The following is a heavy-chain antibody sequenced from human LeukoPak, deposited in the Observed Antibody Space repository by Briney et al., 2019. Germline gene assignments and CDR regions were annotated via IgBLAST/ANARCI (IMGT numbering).Heavy chain of an antibody. V-gene: IGHV3-30*18. Sequence: GGSLRLSCVASGFPFSSYWMTWVRQAPGKGLEWVAVTSSDLNVKLSDSVKGRFTISRDNSRSTLYLQMNSLRAEDTAVYYCAKPLVKGGYEPFDYWGQGTLVTVSS. CDR1: GFPFSSYW. CDR3: AKPLVKGGYEPFDY. D-gene: IGHD5-12*01. J-gene: IGHJ4*02. CDR2: TSSDLNVK.